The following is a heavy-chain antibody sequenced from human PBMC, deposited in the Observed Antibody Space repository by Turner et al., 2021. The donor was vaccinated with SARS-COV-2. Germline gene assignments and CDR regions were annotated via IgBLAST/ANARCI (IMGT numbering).Heavy chain of an antibody. D-gene: IGHD3-3*01. J-gene: IGHJ4*02. CDR2: ISYDGSNK. Sequence: QVQLVESGGGVVQPGRSLRLSCAASGFTFSNYGMHWVRQAPGKGLEWVAVISYDGSNKYYADSVKGRFTISRDNSKNTLYLQMNSLRAEDTAVYYCARARGSTYYSAFDYWGQETLVTVSS. CDR1: GFTFSNYG. V-gene: IGHV3-30*03. CDR3: ARARGSTYYSAFDY.